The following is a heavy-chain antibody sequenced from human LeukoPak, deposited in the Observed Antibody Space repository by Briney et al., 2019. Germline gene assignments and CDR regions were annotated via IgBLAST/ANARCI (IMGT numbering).Heavy chain of an antibody. Sequence: PSETLSLTCTVSGGSISNYYWSWIRQPPGKGLEWIGYIYYSGSTNYNSSLKSRVTISVDASKNQFSLKLSSVTAADTAVYYCARLFWFGELSWRNWFDPWGQGTLVTVSS. CDR1: GGSISNYY. CDR2: IYYSGST. CDR3: ARLFWFGELSWRNWFDP. V-gene: IGHV4-59*12. J-gene: IGHJ5*02. D-gene: IGHD3-10*01.